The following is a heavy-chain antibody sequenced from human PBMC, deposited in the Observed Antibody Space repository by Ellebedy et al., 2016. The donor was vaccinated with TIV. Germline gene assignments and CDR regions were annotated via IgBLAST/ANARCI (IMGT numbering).Heavy chain of an antibody. CDR1: GFTFSVHY. CDR3: ERGASESDY. D-gene: IGHD3-10*01. V-gene: IGHV3-11*05. J-gene: IGHJ4*02. Sequence: GESLKISXATSGFTFSVHYMTWIRQAPGKGLEWVAYISSDGSRTGYGDSVEGRFTISRDDAKNSVFLQMNTLSAEDTAVYYCERGASESDYWGQGIVVTVSS. CDR2: ISSDGSRT.